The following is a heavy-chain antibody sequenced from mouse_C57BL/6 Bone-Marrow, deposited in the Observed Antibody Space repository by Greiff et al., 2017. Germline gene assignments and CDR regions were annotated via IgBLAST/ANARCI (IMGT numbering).Heavy chain of an antibody. CDR2: ISYDGSN. J-gene: IGHJ4*01. V-gene: IGHV3-6*01. CDR3: AKIYYYGTPYAMDY. CDR1: GYSITSGYY. D-gene: IGHD1-1*01. Sequence: EVQLQQSGPGLVKPSQSLSLTCPVTGYSITSGYYWNWIRQFPGNKLEWLGYISYDGSNNYNPSLKNRISITRDTSKNQFFLKLNSVTTEDTATYYGAKIYYYGTPYAMDYWGQGTSVTVSS.